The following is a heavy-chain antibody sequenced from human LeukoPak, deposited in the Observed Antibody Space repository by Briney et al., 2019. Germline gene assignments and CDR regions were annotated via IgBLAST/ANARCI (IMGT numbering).Heavy chain of an antibody. J-gene: IGHJ4*02. Sequence: SETLSLTCTVSGGSISSYYWSWIRQSPGKGLEWIGNIYDRGSTKYNPSLKSRVTISVDTPKNQFSLRLSSVTAADTAVYYCARGRTFDNWGQGTLVTVSS. CDR1: GGSISSYY. V-gene: IGHV4-59*01. CDR3: ARGRTFDN. CDR2: IYDRGST.